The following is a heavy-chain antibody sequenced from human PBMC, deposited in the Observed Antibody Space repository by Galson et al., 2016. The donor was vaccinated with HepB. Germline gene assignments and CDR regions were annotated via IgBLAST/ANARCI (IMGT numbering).Heavy chain of an antibody. D-gene: IGHD3-22*01. CDR2: ISTSSTYI. J-gene: IGHJ3*02. Sequence: SLRLSCAASGFIFSDYYMSWIRQAPGKGLEWVSYISTSSTYINYADSVKGRFIISRDNSKNTLHLQMNSLRAEDTAVYYCARGRPKYYENGVGIFDIWGQGTMVTVSS. V-gene: IGHV3-11*05. CDR3: ARGRPKYYENGVGIFDI. CDR1: GFIFSDYY.